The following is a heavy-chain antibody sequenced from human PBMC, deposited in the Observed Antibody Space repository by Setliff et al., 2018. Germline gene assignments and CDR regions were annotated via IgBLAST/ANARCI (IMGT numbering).Heavy chain of an antibody. J-gene: IGHJ4*02. CDR2: ISNSGGEI. CDR1: GVTVSAYD. D-gene: IGHD6-25*01. CDR3: ANYEQRPRNLDY. V-gene: IGHV3-23*01. Sequence: GGSLRLSCAASGVTVSAYDMSWVRQAPGKGLEWVSSISNSGGEIHYADSVKGRFTISRDNPRSTLYLQMNSLRAEDTALYYCANYEQRPRNLDYWGQGTLVTVSS.